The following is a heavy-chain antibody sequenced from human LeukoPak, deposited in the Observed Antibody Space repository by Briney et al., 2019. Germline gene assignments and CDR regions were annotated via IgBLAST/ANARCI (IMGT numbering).Heavy chain of an antibody. CDR3: ARGGGLGYCSGGSCYAVFDY. Sequence: SETLSLTCAVSGGSISSGGYSWSWIRQPPGKGLEWIGYIYHSGSTYYNPSLKSRVTISVDRSKNQFSLKLSSVTAADTAVYYCARGGGLGYCSGGSCYAVFDYWGQGTLVIVSS. D-gene: IGHD2-15*01. CDR1: GGSISSGGYS. V-gene: IGHV4-30-2*01. J-gene: IGHJ4*02. CDR2: IYHSGST.